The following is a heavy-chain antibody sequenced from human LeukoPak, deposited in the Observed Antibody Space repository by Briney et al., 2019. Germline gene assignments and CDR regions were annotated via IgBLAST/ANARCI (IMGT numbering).Heavy chain of an antibody. CDR3: AREDKVTPFHY. Sequence: PAGSLTLTCAASGFTVSSNYMSWVRQARGKGRERVSGIYRGGSTYYPDSVQGRFTISRDNSKNTLYLQMNRLRAEGTAVYYCAREDKVTPFHYWGQGTQVTVCS. CDR2: IYRGGST. J-gene: IGHJ4*02. V-gene: IGHV3-66*01. CDR1: GFTVSSNY. D-gene: IGHD4-23*01.